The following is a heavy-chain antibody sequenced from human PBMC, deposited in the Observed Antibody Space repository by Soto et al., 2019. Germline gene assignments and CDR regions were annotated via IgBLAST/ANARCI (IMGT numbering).Heavy chain of an antibody. CDR2: IIPILGIA. J-gene: IGHJ4*02. Sequence: SVNVSCKASGGTFSSYTISWVRQAPGQGLEWMGRIIPILGIANYAQKFQGRVTITADKSTSTAYMELSSLRSEDTAVYYCARNVVVVAGYDYWGQGTLVTVSS. CDR1: GGTFSSYT. CDR3: ARNVVVVAGYDY. D-gene: IGHD2-15*01. V-gene: IGHV1-69*02.